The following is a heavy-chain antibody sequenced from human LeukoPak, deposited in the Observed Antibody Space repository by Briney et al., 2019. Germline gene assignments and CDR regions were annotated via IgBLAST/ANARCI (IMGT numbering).Heavy chain of an antibody. V-gene: IGHV4-39*07. CDR2: IYYSGST. J-gene: IGHJ4*02. Sequence: SETLSLTCTVSGGSISSSSYYWGWIRQPPGKGLEWIGSIYYSGSTYYNPSLKSRVTISVDTYKNQFSLKLSSVTAADTAVYYCARFEMATIGYWGQGTLVTVSS. CDR3: ARFEMATIGY. CDR1: GGSISSSSYY. D-gene: IGHD5-24*01.